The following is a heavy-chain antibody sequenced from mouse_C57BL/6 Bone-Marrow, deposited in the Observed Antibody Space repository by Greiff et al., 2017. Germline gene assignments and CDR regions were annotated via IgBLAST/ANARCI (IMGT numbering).Heavy chain of an antibody. D-gene: IGHD1-1*01. J-gene: IGHJ1*03. CDR1: GYTFTSYW. V-gene: IGHV1-69*01. CDR3: AISDYGSSYWYFDV. CDR2: IDPSDSYT. Sequence: QVQLQQPGAELVMPGASVKLSCKASGYTFTSYWMHWVKQRPGQGLEWIGEIDPSDSYTNYNQKFKGKSTLTVDKSSSTAYMQLSSLTSEDSAVYYCAISDYGSSYWYFDVWGTGTTVTVSS.